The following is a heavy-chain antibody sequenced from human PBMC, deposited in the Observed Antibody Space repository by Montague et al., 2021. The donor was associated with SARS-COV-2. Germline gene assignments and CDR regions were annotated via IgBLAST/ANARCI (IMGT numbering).Heavy chain of an antibody. CDR1: GFTFSSYA. D-gene: IGHD6-19*01. V-gene: IGHV3-23*03. Sequence: SLRLSCAASGFTFSSYAMSWVRQAPGKGLEWVSVIYSGGSSTYYADSVKGRFTISRDNSKNTLYLQMNSLRAKDTAVYYCAKDSSGWYVDYFDYWGQGTLVTVSS. CDR2: IYSGGSST. CDR3: AKDSSGWYVDYFDY. J-gene: IGHJ4*02.